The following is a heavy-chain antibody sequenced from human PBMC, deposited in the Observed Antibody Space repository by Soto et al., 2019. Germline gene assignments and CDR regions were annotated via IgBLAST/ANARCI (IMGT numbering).Heavy chain of an antibody. D-gene: IGHD1-26*01. CDR2: IIPVFGTA. J-gene: IGHJ5*01. V-gene: IGHV1-69*01. CDR1: GGVFRNYA. Sequence: QVQLVQSGAEVKKPGSSVKVSCKASGGVFRNYAINWVRQAPGQGLEWMGGIIPVFGTADYPQKFQGRVTITADESTTRAYMELTSLTTEDTAVYFCARDRWGSYSFDSWGQGTLVTVAS. CDR3: ARDRWGSYSFDS.